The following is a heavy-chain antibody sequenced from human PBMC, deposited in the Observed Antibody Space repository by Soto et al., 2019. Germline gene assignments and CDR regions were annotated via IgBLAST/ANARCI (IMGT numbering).Heavy chain of an antibody. CDR3: VRNSA. CDR1: GFTFSNYA. CDR2: IIVSGGNT. J-gene: IGHJ3*01. Sequence: GGSLRLCCAASGFTFSNYAMSWVRQAPGKGLQWVSLIIVSGGNTYYTDSVKGRFTISRDNAKKSLYLQMSSLRDEDTAVYYCVRNSAWGQGTMVTVSS. V-gene: IGHV3-23*01. D-gene: IGHD3-10*01.